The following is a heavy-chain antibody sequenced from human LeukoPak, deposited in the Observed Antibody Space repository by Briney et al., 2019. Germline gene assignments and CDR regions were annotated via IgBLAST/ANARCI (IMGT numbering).Heavy chain of an antibody. V-gene: IGHV3-21*01. CDR1: GFSFSSYG. CDR2: ITSSSTYI. J-gene: IGHJ4*02. D-gene: IGHD5-18*01. Sequence: GGSLRLSCAGSGFSFSSYGMHWVRQAPGKGLEWVSSITSSSTYIYYADSVKGRFTISRDNAKNSLYLQMNSLRAEDTAVYYCARSGYSYGSGYWGQGTLVTVSS. CDR3: ARSGYSYGSGY.